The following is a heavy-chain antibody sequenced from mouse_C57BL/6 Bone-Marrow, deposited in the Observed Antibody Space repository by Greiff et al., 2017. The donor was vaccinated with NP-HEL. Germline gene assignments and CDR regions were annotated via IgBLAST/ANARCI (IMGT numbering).Heavy chain of an antibody. J-gene: IGHJ2*01. V-gene: IGHV10-1*01. Sequence: EVQLVESGGGLVQPKGSLKLSCAASGFSFNTYAMNWVRQAPGKGLEWVARIRSKSNNYATYYADSVKDRFTISRDDSESMLYLQMNNLKTEDTAMYYCVSHSNYGFDYWGQGTTLTVSS. CDR1: GFSFNTYA. CDR3: VSHSNYGFDY. D-gene: IGHD2-5*01. CDR2: IRSKSNNYAT.